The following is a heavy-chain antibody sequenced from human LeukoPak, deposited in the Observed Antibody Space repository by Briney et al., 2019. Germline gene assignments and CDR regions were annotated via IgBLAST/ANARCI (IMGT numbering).Heavy chain of an antibody. CDR2: IRGSGDST. CDR1: GFTFSTYA. Sequence: GGSLRLSCSASGFTFSTYAMSWVRQPPGKGLEWVSAIRGSGDSTYYAESVKGRFTISRDNSKNTLYLQMNSLRAEDTAVYYCAKEDWWELLSIDYWGQGTLVTVSS. D-gene: IGHD1-26*01. CDR3: AKEDWWELLSIDY. J-gene: IGHJ4*02. V-gene: IGHV3-23*01.